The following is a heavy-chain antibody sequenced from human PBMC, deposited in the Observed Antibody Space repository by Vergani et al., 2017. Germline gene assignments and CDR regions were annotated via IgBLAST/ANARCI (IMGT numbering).Heavy chain of an antibody. CDR1: GYRFSSSW. V-gene: IGHV5-51*01. D-gene: IGHD5-24*01. Sequence: EVQLVQSGAEVEKPGVSLKIFCKGFGYRFSSSWIGWARQMPGKGLEWMGIIFPDDSDTRYSPSLHGQVTIPADKSISTVYLQGNSLKASDTAMFYCASRRTLQREFDIWGQGTLVTVSS. J-gene: IGHJ4*02. CDR3: ASRRTLQREFDI. CDR2: IFPDDSDT.